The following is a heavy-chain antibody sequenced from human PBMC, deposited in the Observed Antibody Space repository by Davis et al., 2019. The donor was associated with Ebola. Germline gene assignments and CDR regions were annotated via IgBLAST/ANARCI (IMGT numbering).Heavy chain of an antibody. V-gene: IGHV3-11*04. CDR1: GFTFSDYY. Sequence: PGGSLRLSCAASGFTFSDYYMSWIRQAPGKGLEWVSYISNSASTIYYTDSVKGRFTISRDNAKNSLYLQMNSLRAEDTAVYYCARDPELAVAGMGNYWGQGTLVTVSS. D-gene: IGHD6-19*01. CDR3: ARDPELAVAGMGNY. J-gene: IGHJ4*02. CDR2: ISNSASTI.